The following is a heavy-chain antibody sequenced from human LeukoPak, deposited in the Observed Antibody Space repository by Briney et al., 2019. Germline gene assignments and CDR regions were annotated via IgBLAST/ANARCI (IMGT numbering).Heavy chain of an antibody. CDR3: ARGTHTYDSSGYFDY. V-gene: IGHV4-4*09. Sequence: PSETLSLTCSVSGGSIDTYYWTWIRQSPGKGLEWIGYIHTSRSTDYNPSLKSRVTISVDTSKNQFSLKLSSVTAADTAVYYCARGTHTYDSSGYFDYWGQGTLVTVSS. CDR2: IHTSRST. D-gene: IGHD3-22*01. CDR1: GGSIDTYY. J-gene: IGHJ4*02.